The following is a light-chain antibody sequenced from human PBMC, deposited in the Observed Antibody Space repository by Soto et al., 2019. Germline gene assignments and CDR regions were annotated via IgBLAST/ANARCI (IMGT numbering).Light chain of an antibody. CDR2: DAS. CDR3: QQCSTHPHT. V-gene: IGKV3-20*01. Sequence: EFVLTQSPGTLSLSPGERATLSCRASQTVRNNYLAWYQQKPGQAPRLLIYDASSRATGIPDRFSGGGSGTDFTLTISRLEHEYFAVYYWQQCSTHPHTFGRGTKVEIK. CDR1: QTVRNNY. J-gene: IGKJ4*01.